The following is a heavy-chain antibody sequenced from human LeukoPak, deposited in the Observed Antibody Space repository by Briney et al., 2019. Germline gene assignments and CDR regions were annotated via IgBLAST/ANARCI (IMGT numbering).Heavy chain of an antibody. V-gene: IGHV3-23*01. J-gene: IGHJ4*02. D-gene: IGHD3-22*01. CDR1: GFTFSSYA. CDR3: AKGGYYYDSSVDYFDY. Sequence: GGSLRLSCAASGFTFSSYAMSWVRQAPGKGLEWASAISGSGGSTYYADSVKGRFTISRDNSKNTLYLQMNSLRAEDTAVYYCAKGGYYYDSSVDYFDYWGQGTLVTVSS. CDR2: ISGSGGST.